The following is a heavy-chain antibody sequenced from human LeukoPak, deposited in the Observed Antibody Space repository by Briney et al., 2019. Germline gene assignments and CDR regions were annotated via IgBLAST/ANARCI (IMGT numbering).Heavy chain of an antibody. CDR3: ARTIAAANNWFDP. CDR2: IIPVFGTS. D-gene: IGHD6-13*01. V-gene: IGHV1-69*05. CDR1: GGTFSSYA. J-gene: IGHJ5*02. Sequence: GASVKVSCKASGGTFSSYAINWVRQAPGQGLEWMGGIIPVFGTSNYAQKFQGRVTMTRDMSTSTVYMELSSLRSEDTAVYYCARTIAAANNWFDPWGQGTLVTVSS.